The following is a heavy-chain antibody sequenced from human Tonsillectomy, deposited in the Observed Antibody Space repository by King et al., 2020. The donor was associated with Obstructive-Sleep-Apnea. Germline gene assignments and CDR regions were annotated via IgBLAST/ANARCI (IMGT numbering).Heavy chain of an antibody. V-gene: IGHV4-34*01. Sequence: VQLQQWGAGLLKPSETLSLTCAVYGGSFSGYNWSWIRQPPGKGLEWIGELNHSGSTNYNPSLKSRVTISVDTSKNQFSLKLSSVTAADTAVYYCAREDYGDQGGYFDLWGRGTLVTVSS. CDR2: LNHSGST. D-gene: IGHD4-17*01. CDR3: AREDYGDQGGYFDL. CDR1: GGSFSGYN. J-gene: IGHJ2*01.